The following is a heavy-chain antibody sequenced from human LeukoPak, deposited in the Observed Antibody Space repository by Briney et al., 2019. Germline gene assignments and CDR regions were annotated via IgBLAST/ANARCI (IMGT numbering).Heavy chain of an antibody. Sequence: QAGGSLRLSCAASGFTFSSYAMHWVRQAPGKGLEWVAVISYDGSNKYYADSVKGRFTISRDNSKNTLYLQMNSLRAEDTAVYYCAREGDDSSGYSTGFDPWGQGTLVTVSS. CDR2: ISYDGSNK. J-gene: IGHJ5*02. D-gene: IGHD3-22*01. CDR1: GFTFSSYA. CDR3: AREGDDSSGYSTGFDP. V-gene: IGHV3-30-3*01.